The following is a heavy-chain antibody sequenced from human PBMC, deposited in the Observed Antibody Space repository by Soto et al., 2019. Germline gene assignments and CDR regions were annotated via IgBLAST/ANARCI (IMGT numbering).Heavy chain of an antibody. D-gene: IGHD4-17*01. Sequence: QDQLVQSGAEVKKPGSSVKVSCKASGGTFSSHTFSWVRQAPGQGLEWMGRIIPPLGTATYAQKFQARVTITADESASTVYMELKSLRSEDTAVYYCARADVGDYWYVELRGRGTLVTVSS. V-gene: IGHV1-69*08. CDR2: IIPPLGTA. J-gene: IGHJ2*01. CDR3: ARADVGDYWYVEL. CDR1: GGTFSSHT.